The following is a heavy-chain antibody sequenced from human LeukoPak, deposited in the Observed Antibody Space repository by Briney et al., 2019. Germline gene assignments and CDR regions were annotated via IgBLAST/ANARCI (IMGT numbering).Heavy chain of an antibody. D-gene: IGHD3-9*01. CDR1: GFTFSSYG. J-gene: IGHJ4*02. CDR2: ISYDGSNK. CDR3: AKVRLDYDILTGSPPDY. Sequence: PGGSLRLSCAASGFTFSSYGMHWVRQAPGKGLEWVAVISYDGSNKYYADSLKGRFTISRDNSKNTLYLQMNSLRAEDTAVYYCAKVRLDYDILTGSPPDYWGQGTLVTVSS. V-gene: IGHV3-30*18.